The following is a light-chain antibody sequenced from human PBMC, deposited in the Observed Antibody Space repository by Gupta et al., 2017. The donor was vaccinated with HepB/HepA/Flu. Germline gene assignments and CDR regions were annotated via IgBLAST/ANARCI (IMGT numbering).Light chain of an antibody. Sequence: DIQLTQSPSFLSASVGDRVTITCRASQDIRNDLAWYHQKPGEAPNLLISAASRVRSGVPSRFSGNGSGTEFTLAISSLQPGDFGNYYCQQCNNSRRTFGQGTKVEI. CDR3: QQCNNSRRT. CDR2: AAS. V-gene: IGKV1-9*01. J-gene: IGKJ1*01. CDR1: QDIRND.